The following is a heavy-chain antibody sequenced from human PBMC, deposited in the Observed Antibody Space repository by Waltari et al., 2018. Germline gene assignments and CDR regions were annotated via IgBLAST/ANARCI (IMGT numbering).Heavy chain of an antibody. CDR1: GFNFSTYA. Sequence: EVQLLESGGDLEQPGGSLRISCVGSGFNFSTYAMHWVRQAPGKGLEWVSTMSGTGDYTYYADSVKGRFTISRDNSKNTVFLHMNNLRVEDTAIYFCAKDQAEWLVLDGYFDSWGQGTPVTVSS. CDR3: AKDQAEWLVLDGYFDS. V-gene: IGHV3-23*01. D-gene: IGHD6-19*01. J-gene: IGHJ4*02. CDR2: MSGTGDYT.